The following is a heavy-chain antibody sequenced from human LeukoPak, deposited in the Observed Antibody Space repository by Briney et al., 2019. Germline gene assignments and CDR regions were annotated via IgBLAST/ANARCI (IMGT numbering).Heavy chain of an antibody. CDR2: ISYDGSNK. D-gene: IGHD3-10*01. Sequence: PGRSLRLSCAASGFTFSSYGMRWVRQAPGKGLEWVAVISYDGSNKYYADSVKGRFTISRDNSKNTLYLQMNSLRAEDTAVYYCAKVIVAWDGSGSMLYYGMDVWGKGTTVTVSS. V-gene: IGHV3-30*18. CDR1: GFTFSSYG. CDR3: AKVIVAWDGSGSMLYYGMDV. J-gene: IGHJ6*04.